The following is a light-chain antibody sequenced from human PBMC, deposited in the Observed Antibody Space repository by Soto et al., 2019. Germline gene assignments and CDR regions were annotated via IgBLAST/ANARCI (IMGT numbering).Light chain of an antibody. CDR1: SSDVGGYNY. CDR2: EVS. V-gene: IGLV2-14*01. Sequence: QSALTQTASVSGSRGQSITISCTGTSSDVGGYNYVSWYQQHPGKAPKLMIYEVSNRPSGVSNRFSGSKSGNTASLTISGLQAEDEADYYCSSYTSSSTKVFGTGTKVTVL. CDR3: SSYTSSSTKV. J-gene: IGLJ1*01.